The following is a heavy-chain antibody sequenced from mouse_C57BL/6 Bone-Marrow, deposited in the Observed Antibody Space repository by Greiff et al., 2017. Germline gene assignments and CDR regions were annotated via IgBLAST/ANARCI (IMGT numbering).Heavy chain of an antibody. CDR1: GYAFSSYW. V-gene: IGHV1-80*01. J-gene: IGHJ2*01. CDR2: IYPGDGDT. D-gene: IGHD2-5*01. Sequence: VQLQQSGAELAKPGASVKISCKASGYAFSSYWMNWVKQRPGKGLEWIGQIYPGDGDTNYNVKFKGKATLTADKSSSTAYMQLSSLTSEDSAVYFCAGEGVDYSSGFDYWSQGTTLSVSS. CDR3: AGEGVDYSSGFDY.